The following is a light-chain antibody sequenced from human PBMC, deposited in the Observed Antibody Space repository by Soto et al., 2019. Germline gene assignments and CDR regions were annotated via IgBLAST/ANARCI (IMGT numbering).Light chain of an antibody. CDR2: DVS. CDR1: QSISAW. V-gene: IGKV1-5*01. Sequence: DIQMTQSPSTLSASVGDRVTITCRASQSISAWLAWYQQKPGKAPNLLIYDVSTLDSGVPSRFGGSASGTEFTLTISSLESDDFATYYCQQYHRYSTFGQGTKVDIK. J-gene: IGKJ1*01. CDR3: QQYHRYST.